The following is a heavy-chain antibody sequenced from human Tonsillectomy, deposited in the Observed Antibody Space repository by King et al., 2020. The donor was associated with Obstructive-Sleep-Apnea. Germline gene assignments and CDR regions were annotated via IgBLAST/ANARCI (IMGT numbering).Heavy chain of an antibody. V-gene: IGHV3-13*05. D-gene: IGHD3-3*01. CDR3: TRGGLDFWSGFSGMDV. CDR2: IGSAGDP. CDR1: GFTFSSYD. J-gene: IGHJ6*02. Sequence: VQLVESGGGLVQPGGSLRLSCAASGFTFSSYDMHWVRQATGQGLEWVSAIGSAGDPHYAGSVKGRFTISRENAKNSLHLQMNSLRAGDTAVYYCTRGGLDFWSGFSGMDVWGQGTTVTVSS.